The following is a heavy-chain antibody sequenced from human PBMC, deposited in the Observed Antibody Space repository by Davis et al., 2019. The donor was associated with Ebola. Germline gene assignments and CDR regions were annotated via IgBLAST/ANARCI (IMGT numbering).Heavy chain of an antibody. CDR1: GFNINNYG. Sequence: ASVKVSCKASGFNINNYGINWVRQAPGQGLEWMGWINPHNGNTNYAQNVQGRVIMTSDTATTTAYMEVGSLRSDDTAVYYCARAQFPTTSDHWGQGTLVTVSS. CDR2: INPHNGNT. CDR3: ARAQFPTTSDH. J-gene: IGHJ4*02. V-gene: IGHV1-18*01. D-gene: IGHD1-1*01.